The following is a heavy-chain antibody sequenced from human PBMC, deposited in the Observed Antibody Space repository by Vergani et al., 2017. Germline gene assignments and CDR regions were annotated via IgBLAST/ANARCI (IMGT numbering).Heavy chain of an antibody. Sequence: QVQLQESGPGLVKPSETLSLTCAVSGFSIDNGYYWDWIRQPPGKGLEWIGSIYYSGSTYYNPSLKSRVTISVDTSKNQFSLKLSSVTAADTAVYYCARHGNYYGSGSLNWFDPWGQGTLVTVSS. CDR2: IYYSGST. V-gene: IGHV4-38-2*01. J-gene: IGHJ5*02. D-gene: IGHD3-10*01. CDR1: GFSIDNGYY. CDR3: ARHGNYYGSGSLNWFDP.